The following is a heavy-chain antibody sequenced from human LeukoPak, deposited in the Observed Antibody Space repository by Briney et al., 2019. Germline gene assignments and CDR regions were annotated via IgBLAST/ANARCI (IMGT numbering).Heavy chain of an antibody. CDR3: AKEWTSMTYFDY. V-gene: IGHV3-23*01. D-gene: IGHD2/OR15-2a*01. Sequence: PSETLSLTCTVSGGSISSYYWSWIRQAPGKGLEWVSAISGSAGSTHYADSVKGRFTISRDNSKNTLYLQMNRLRAEDTAVYYCAKEWTSMTYFDYWGQGTLVTVSS. CDR2: ISGSAGST. CDR1: GGSISSYY. J-gene: IGHJ4*02.